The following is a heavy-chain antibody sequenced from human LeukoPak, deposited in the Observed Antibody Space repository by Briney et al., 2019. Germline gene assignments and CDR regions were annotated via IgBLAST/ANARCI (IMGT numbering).Heavy chain of an antibody. CDR2: IYHSGST. CDR1: GGSISSGGYY. D-gene: IGHD4-11*01. J-gene: IGHJ1*01. CDR3: ARHLRQLRGEYFQH. V-gene: IGHV4-30-2*01. Sequence: SQTLSLTCTVSGGSISSGGYYWSWIRQPPGKGLEWIGYIYHSGSTYYNPSLKRRVTISVDRSKNQFSLKLSSVTAADTAVYYCARHLRQLRGEYFQHWGQGTLVTVSS.